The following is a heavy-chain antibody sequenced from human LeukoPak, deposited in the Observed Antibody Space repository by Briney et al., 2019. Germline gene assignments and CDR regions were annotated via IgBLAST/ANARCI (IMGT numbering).Heavy chain of an antibody. CDR1: GFTFSNYW. Sequence: GGSLRLSCAASGFTFSNYWMSWVRQAPGKGLEWVASIKEDGSDKYYVDSVKGRFTISRDSAKNSLLLQMNSPRAEDTAVYYCARGSTGIATIRNDYWGQGTLVTVSS. J-gene: IGHJ4*02. CDR3: ARGSTGIATIRNDY. V-gene: IGHV3-7*04. CDR2: IKEDGSDK. D-gene: IGHD6-13*01.